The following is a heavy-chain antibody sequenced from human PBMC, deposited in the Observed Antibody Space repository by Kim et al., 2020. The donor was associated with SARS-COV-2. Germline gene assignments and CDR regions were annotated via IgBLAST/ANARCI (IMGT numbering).Heavy chain of an antibody. Sequence: ASVKVSCKASGYTFTSYAMNWVRQAPGQGLEWMGWINTNTGNPTYAQGFTGRFVFSLDTSVSTAYLQISSLKAEDTAVYYCARVFVGGLRLRQWLVPGYWGQGTLVTVSS. CDR3: ARVFVGGLRLRQWLVPGY. V-gene: IGHV7-4-1*02. CDR2: INTNTGNP. CDR1: GYTFTSYA. D-gene: IGHD6-19*01. J-gene: IGHJ4*02.